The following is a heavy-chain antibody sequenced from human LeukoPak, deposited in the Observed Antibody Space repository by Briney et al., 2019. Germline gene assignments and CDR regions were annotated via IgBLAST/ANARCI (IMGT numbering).Heavy chain of an antibody. CDR2: IYGSRST. CDR3: ARDTHSSTSYGDY. Sequence: SETLSLTCTVSGDSISSLFLSWIRQPAGKGLEWIGRIYGSRSTTYNPSLKSRVTMSVDTSKNQFSLKLTSVTAADTAVYYCARDTHSSTSYGDYWGQGTLVTVSS. J-gene: IGHJ4*02. CDR1: GDSISSLF. V-gene: IGHV4-4*07. D-gene: IGHD6-6*01.